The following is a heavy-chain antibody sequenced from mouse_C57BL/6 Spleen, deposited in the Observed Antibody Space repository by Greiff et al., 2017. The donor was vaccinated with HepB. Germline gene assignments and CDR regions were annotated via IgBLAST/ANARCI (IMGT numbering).Heavy chain of an antibody. CDR3: ARYEGYYGTFYYFDY. D-gene: IGHD1-1*01. CDR1: GYSFTGYY. Sequence: EVQLQQSGPELVKPGASVKISCKASGYSFTGYYMNWVKQSPEKSLEWIGEINPRTGGTTYNQKFKAKATLTVDKSSSTAYMQLKSLTSEDSAVYYCARYEGYYGTFYYFDYWGQGTTLTVSS. J-gene: IGHJ2*01. CDR2: INPRTGGT. V-gene: IGHV1-42*01.